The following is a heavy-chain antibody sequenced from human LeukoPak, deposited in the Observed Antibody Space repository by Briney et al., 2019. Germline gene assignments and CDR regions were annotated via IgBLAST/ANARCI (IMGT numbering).Heavy chain of an antibody. CDR2: IRESGGGT. D-gene: IGHD3-10*01. CDR1: GFTLSNYD. V-gene: IGHV3-23*01. J-gene: IGHJ4*02. Sequence: GGSLRLSCAASGFTLSNYDMIWVRQAPGRGLEWVSGIRESGGGTYYTDYVKGRFTVSRDNSKNTLYLQMNSLRAADTAVYYCARRGIVVRGFLIGLHKQAYYFDYWGQGALVTVSS. CDR3: ARRGIVVRGFLIGLHKQAYYFDY.